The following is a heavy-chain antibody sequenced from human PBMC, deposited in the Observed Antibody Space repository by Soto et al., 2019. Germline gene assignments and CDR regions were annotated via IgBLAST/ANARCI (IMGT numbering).Heavy chain of an antibody. CDR2: INAGNGNT. J-gene: IGHJ4*02. CDR1: GYRVPSYS. Sequence: VPVELSCRDRGYRVPSYSMDCVRQAPGQRLEWMGWINAGNGNTKYSQKFQGRVTITRDTSASTAYMELSSLRSEDTAVYYCAWVITIFGVVAASSVFDVWGQGTLVPF. CDR3: AWVITIFGVVAASSVFDV. D-gene: IGHD3-3*01. V-gene: IGHV1-3*01.